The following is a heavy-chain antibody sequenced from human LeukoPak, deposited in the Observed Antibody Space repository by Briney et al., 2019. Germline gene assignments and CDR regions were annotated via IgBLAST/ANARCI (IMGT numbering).Heavy chain of an antibody. Sequence: TSETLSLTCAVYGGSFSGYYWSWIRQPPGKGLEWIGEINHSGSTNYNPSLKSRVTISVDTSKNQFSLKLSSVTAADTAVYYCARRLDQFSWGQGTLVTVSS. D-gene: IGHD6-19*01. J-gene: IGHJ4*02. CDR3: ARRLDQFS. CDR1: GGSFSGYY. CDR2: INHSGST. V-gene: IGHV4-34*01.